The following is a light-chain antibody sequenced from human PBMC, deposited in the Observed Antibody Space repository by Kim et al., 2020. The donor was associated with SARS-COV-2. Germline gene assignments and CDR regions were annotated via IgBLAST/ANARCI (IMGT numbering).Light chain of an antibody. CDR2: DTS. CDR1: QSVTRR. V-gene: IGKV3-15*01. CDR3: QQYSNWPPYT. Sequence: SPGKRSTLSCTACQSVTRRLAWNQQQPGKPPRLVIYDTSTRATGTPARFKGSGSGTEFTLTISSLQSEDCAVYYCQQYSNWPPYTVGQGTKVDIK. J-gene: IGKJ2*01.